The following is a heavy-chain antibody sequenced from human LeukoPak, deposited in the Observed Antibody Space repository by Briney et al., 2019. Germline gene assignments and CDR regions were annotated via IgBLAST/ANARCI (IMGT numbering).Heavy chain of an antibody. CDR2: IIPIFGTA. D-gene: IGHD4-17*01. V-gene: IGHV1-69*13. CDR3: ARGPDYGDYIPIDY. CDR1: GGTFSSYA. J-gene: IGHJ4*02. Sequence: ASVKVSCKASGGTFSSYAISWVRQAPGQGLEWMGGIIPIFGTANYAQKFQGRVTITADESTSTAYMELSSLRSEDTAVYYCARGPDYGDYIPIDYWGQGTLVTVSS.